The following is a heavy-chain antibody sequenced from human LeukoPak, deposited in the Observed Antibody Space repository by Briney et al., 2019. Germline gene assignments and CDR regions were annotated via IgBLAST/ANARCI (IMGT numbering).Heavy chain of an antibody. CDR1: GFAVNTKF. CDR2: MYSGGLA. CDR3: AKDEAAAGGGLDY. Sequence: GGSLRLSCAASGFAVNTKFMNWVRQAPGKGLEWVSVMYSGGLAYYADSVKGRFSIFRDNSKNTVYLQMNSLRAEDTAVYYCAKDEAAAGGGLDYWGQGTLVIVSS. V-gene: IGHV3-53*01. D-gene: IGHD6-13*01. J-gene: IGHJ4*02.